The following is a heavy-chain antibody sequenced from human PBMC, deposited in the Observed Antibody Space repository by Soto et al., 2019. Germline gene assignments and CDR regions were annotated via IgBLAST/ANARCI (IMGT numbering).Heavy chain of an antibody. D-gene: IGHD6-19*01. CDR1: GCTFRNYA. CDR3: AKAQGSSGWYGL. V-gene: IGHV3-23*01. J-gene: IGHJ4*02. CDR2: ISGSGGST. Sequence: GGSLRLSCAASGCTFRNYAISWVRQAPGKGLEGVSAISGSGGSTYDAVSVKGGFTISRDNSKNTLYLQRNSLRAEDTAVYYCAKAQGSSGWYGLWGQGTLVTVSS.